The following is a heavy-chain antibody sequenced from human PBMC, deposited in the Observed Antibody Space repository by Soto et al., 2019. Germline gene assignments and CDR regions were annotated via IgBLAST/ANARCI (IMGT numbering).Heavy chain of an antibody. CDR3: GGSAAAGHGYYYYYGMDV. D-gene: IGHD6-13*01. CDR1: GFTFSSYA. Sequence: GGSLRLSCAASGFTFSSYAMSWVRQAPGKGLEWVSAISGSGGSTYYADSVKGRFTISRDNSKNTLYLQMNSLRAEDTAVYYCGGSAAAGHGYYYYYGMDVWGQGTTVTVSS. V-gene: IGHV3-23*01. J-gene: IGHJ6*02. CDR2: ISGSGGST.